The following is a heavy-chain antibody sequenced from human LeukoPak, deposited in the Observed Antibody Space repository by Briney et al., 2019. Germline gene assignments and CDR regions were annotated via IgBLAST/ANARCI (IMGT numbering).Heavy chain of an antibody. CDR3: ARTRGNAFDI. D-gene: IGHD3-10*01. J-gene: IGHJ3*02. Sequence: GGSLRLSCAASGFTFSSYWMHWVRQAPGKGLVWVSRISPDGDSTIYADFVEGRFTISRDNAKDTLYLRMRTLRAEDTAVYYCARTRGNAFDIWGLGTLVTVSS. V-gene: IGHV3-74*01. CDR1: GFTFSSYW. CDR2: ISPDGDST.